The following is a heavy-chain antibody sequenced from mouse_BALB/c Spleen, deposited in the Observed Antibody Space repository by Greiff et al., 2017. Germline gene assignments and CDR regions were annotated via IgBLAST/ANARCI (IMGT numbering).Heavy chain of an antibody. J-gene: IGHJ4*01. CDR2: IDPSDSET. D-gene: IGHD2-1*01. CDR3: ARSGNYAYAMDY. V-gene: IGHV1-69*02. Sequence: QVQLKQPGAELVKPGAPVKLSCKASGYTFTSYWMNWVKQRPGRGLEWIGRIDPSDSETHYNQKFKDKATLTVDKSSSTAYIQLSSLTSEDSAVYYCARSGNYAYAMDYWGQGTSVTVSS. CDR1: GYTFTSYW.